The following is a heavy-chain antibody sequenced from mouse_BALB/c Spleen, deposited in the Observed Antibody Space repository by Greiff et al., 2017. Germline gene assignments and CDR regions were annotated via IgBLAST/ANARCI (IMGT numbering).Heavy chain of an antibody. CDR2: INPSNGRT. J-gene: IGHJ1*01. V-gene: IGHV1S81*02. Sequence: VQLQQPGAELVKPGASVKLSCKASGYTFTSYWMHWVKQRPGQGLEWIGEINPSNGRTNYNEKFKSKATLTVDKSSSTAYMQLSSLTSEDSAVYYCARSVMFTTPYWYFDVWGAGTTVTVSS. CDR1: GYTFTSYW. CDR3: ARSVMFTTPYWYFDV. D-gene: IGHD2-2*01.